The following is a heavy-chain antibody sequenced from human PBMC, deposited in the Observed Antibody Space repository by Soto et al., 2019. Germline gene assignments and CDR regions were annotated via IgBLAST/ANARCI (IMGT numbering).Heavy chain of an antibody. D-gene: IGHD3-22*01. V-gene: IGHV1-3*01. J-gene: IGHJ4*02. Sequence: ASVKVSCKASGYTFTAYPMHWVRQAPGQRLEWMGWINAANGDTGYSQKFHDRVTFTRDTSATTVYMELSSLRSDDTAVYYCARGSHYDSSGYYYYFDYWGQGTLVTVSS. CDR3: ARGSHYDSSGYYYYFDY. CDR2: INAANGDT. CDR1: GYTFTAYP.